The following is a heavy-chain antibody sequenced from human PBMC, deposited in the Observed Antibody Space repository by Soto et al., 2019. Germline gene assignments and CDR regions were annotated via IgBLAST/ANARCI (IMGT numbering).Heavy chain of an antibody. Sequence: QVQLVQSGAEVKKPGSSVKVSCKASGGTFSSYAISWVRQAPGQGLEWMGGIIPIFGTANYAQKFQGRVTITADESTSTAYMELSSLRCEDTAVYYCARGPSPGRGVVPAAIHDYYYYGMDVWGQGTTVTVSS. CDR2: IIPIFGTA. CDR3: ARGPSPGRGVVPAAIHDYYYYGMDV. J-gene: IGHJ6*02. V-gene: IGHV1-69*01. CDR1: GGTFSSYA. D-gene: IGHD2-2*01.